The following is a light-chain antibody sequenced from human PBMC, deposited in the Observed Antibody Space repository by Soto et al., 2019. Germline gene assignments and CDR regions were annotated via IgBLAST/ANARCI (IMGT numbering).Light chain of an antibody. CDR2: DVS. J-gene: IGLJ1*01. V-gene: IGLV2-14*01. Sequence: QSALTQPASVSGSPVQSITISCTGTSSDVGGYNYVSWYQQHPGKAPKLMIYDVSNRPSGVSNRFSGSKSGNTASLTISGLQAEDEADYYCSSYTSSSGVFGTGTKVTVL. CDR3: SSYTSSSGV. CDR1: SSDVGGYNY.